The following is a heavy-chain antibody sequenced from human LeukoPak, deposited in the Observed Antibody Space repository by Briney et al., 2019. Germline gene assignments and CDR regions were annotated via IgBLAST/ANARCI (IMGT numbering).Heavy chain of an antibody. CDR3: AGAWSRVDGFDI. V-gene: IGHV3-21*01. CDR1: GFTFSSYS. Sequence: GGSLRLSCAASGFTFSSYSMNWVRQAPGKGLEWVSSISSSSSYIYYADSVKGRFTISRDNAKNSVYLQMNSLRVEDTAVYYCAGAWSRVDGFDIWGQGTMVTVSS. D-gene: IGHD2-8*02. CDR2: ISSSSSYI. J-gene: IGHJ3*02.